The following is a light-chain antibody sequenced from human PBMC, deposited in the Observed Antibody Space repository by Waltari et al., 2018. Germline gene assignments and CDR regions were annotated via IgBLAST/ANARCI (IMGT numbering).Light chain of an antibody. CDR2: DVS. CDR3: QQRSDWLLT. V-gene: IGKV3-11*01. CDR1: QCVSSY. Sequence: SCRASQCVSSYLAWYQQKSGQAPRLPIYDVSNRATGIPARFSGGGSGTDFTLTISSLEPEDFAVYYCQQRSDWLLTFGGGTKVEIK. J-gene: IGKJ4*01.